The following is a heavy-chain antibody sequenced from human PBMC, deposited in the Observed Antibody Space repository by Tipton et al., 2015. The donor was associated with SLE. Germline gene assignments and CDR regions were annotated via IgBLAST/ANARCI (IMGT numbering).Heavy chain of an antibody. CDR2: LSSSGRF. CDR3: ARGDNIGWFNY. V-gene: IGHV4-61*02. CDR1: GAPINYGNYY. J-gene: IGHJ4*02. D-gene: IGHD6-25*01. Sequence: TLSLTCTVSGAPINYGNYYWIWIRQPAGKGLEWIGRLSSSGRFEYSPSLKSRATIYVETSRNQFSLKLSSMIDADTAVYYCARGDNIGWFNYWGQGTLVTVSS.